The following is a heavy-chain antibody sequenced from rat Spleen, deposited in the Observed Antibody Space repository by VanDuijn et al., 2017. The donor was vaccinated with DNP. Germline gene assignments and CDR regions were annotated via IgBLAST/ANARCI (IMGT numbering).Heavy chain of an antibody. CDR1: GFTFSDYD. CDR3: ATHGTFVY. Sequence: EVQLVESGGGLVQPGGSLKISCTASGFTFSDYDMAWVRQAPTKGLEWVASISSTGVVTYYRDSVKGRFTISRDNAKNALFLQMDSLRSEDTATYYCATHGTFVYWGQGTLVTVSS. CDR2: ISSTGVVT. J-gene: IGHJ3*01. D-gene: IGHD5-1*01. V-gene: IGHV5S23*01.